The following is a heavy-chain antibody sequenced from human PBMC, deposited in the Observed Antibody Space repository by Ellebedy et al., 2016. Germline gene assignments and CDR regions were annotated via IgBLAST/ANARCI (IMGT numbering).Heavy chain of an antibody. Sequence: ASVKVSCXASGYRFTNYLLHWVRQAPGQGLEWLGWINPNTGDTNAALQFQGRVTFTRDTSISTAYMELSRLTSDDTAVYYCARVAVTGYYVDHWGQGTLVTVSS. CDR3: ARVAVTGYYVDH. V-gene: IGHV1-2*02. CDR2: INPNTGDT. D-gene: IGHD3-9*01. J-gene: IGHJ4*02. CDR1: GYRFTNYL.